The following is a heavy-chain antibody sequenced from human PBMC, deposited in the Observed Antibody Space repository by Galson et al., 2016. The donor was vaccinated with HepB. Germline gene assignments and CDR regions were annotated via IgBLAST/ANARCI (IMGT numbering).Heavy chain of an antibody. D-gene: IGHD3/OR15-3a*01. CDR3: STDQKAGLSRFWYFDL. J-gene: IGHJ2*01. CDR1: GYTLTELS. Sequence: SVKVSCKVSGYTLTELSIHWVRQAPGKGFEWMGGFDPEDDKRIYAQKFQGRVAMTEDTSTHTAYMELSSLISEDTAVYYCSTDQKAGLSRFWYFDLWGRGTLVTVSS. V-gene: IGHV1-24*01. CDR2: FDPEDDKR.